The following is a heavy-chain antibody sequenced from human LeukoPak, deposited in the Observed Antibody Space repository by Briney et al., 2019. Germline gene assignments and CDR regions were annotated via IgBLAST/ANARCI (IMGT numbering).Heavy chain of an antibody. D-gene: IGHD6-19*01. CDR2: INHSGST. CDR1: GGSFSGYY. J-gene: IGHJ4*02. Sequence: SETLSLTCAVYGGSFSGYYWSWIRQPPGKGLEWIGEINHSGSTNYNPSLKSRVTISVDKSKNQFSLKLSSVTAADTAVYYCATDSSGWYHTFDYWGQGTLVTVSS. V-gene: IGHV4-34*01. CDR3: ATDSSGWYHTFDY.